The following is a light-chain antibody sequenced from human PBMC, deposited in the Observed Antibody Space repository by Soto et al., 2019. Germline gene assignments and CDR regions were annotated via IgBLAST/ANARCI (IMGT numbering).Light chain of an antibody. J-gene: IGLJ2*01. CDR1: SSNIGNNY. Sequence: QSVLTQPPSVSAAPGQKVTTSCSGSSSNIGNNYVSWYQQLPGTAPKLLIYENNKRPSGIPDRFSGSKSGTSATLGITGLQTGDEADYYCGTWDSSLSAEVFGGGTKVTVL. V-gene: IGLV1-51*02. CDR2: ENN. CDR3: GTWDSSLSAEV.